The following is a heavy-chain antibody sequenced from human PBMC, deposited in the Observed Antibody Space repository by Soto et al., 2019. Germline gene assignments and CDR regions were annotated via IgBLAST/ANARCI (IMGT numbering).Heavy chain of an antibody. Sequence: SETLSLTCTVSGGSISSYYWSWTRQPPGKGLEWIGYIYYSGSTNYNPSLKSRVTISVDTSKNQFSLKLSSVTAADTAVYYCARSRQYSYGIDYWGQGTLVTVSS. D-gene: IGHD5-18*01. CDR2: IYYSGST. J-gene: IGHJ4*02. CDR3: ARSRQYSYGIDY. CDR1: GGSISSYY. V-gene: IGHV4-59*01.